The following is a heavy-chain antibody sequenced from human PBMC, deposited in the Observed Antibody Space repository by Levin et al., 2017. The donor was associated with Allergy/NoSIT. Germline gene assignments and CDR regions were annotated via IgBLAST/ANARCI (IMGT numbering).Heavy chain of an antibody. J-gene: IGHJ1*01. V-gene: IGHV4-39*01. CDR3: SRQERGSCSSTSCYTDH. CDR1: GGSVSGSSYY. Sequence: ASETLSLTCTVSGGSVSGSSYYWGWVRQPPGEGLEWIGSIYYSGSTYYNPSLKSRVSISVDTSKNQFSLRLNSMTAADTAMYYCSRQERGSCSSTSCYTDHWGQGTQVIVSS. D-gene: IGHD2-2*02. CDR2: IYYSGST.